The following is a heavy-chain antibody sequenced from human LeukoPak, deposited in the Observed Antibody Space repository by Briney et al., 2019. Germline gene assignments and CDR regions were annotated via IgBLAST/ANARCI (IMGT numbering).Heavy chain of an antibody. CDR1: GGSISSGGYS. V-gene: IGHV4-30-2*05. Sequence: SETLSLTCAVSGGSISSGGYSWSWIRQPPGKGLEWIGYIYHSGSTYYNPSLKSRVTISVDTSKNQFSLKLSSVTAADTAVYYCARDKPHYGVDVWGQGTTVTVSS. J-gene: IGHJ6*02. CDR2: IYHSGST. CDR3: ARDKPHYGVDV.